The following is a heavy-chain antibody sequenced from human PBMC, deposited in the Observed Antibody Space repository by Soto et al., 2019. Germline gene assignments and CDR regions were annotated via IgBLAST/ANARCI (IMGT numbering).Heavy chain of an antibody. D-gene: IGHD3-22*01. Sequence: GGSLRLSCAASGFTFSSYAMSWVRQAPGTGLEWVSAISGSGGSTYYADSVKGRFTISRDNSKNTLYLQMNSLRAEDTAVYYCAKARGSYYYDSSGYFQTFDYWGQGTLVTVSS. CDR3: AKARGSYYYDSSGYFQTFDY. CDR2: ISGSGGST. J-gene: IGHJ4*02. V-gene: IGHV3-23*01. CDR1: GFTFSSYA.